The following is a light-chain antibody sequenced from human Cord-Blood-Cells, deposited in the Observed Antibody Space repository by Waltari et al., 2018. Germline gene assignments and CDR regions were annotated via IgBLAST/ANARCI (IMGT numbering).Light chain of an antibody. V-gene: IGKV4-1*01. CDR2: WAS. CDR1: QSVLYSSNNKNY. Sequence: DIVMTQYPDSLAVSLGERATINCKSSQSVLYSSNNKNYLAWYQQKPGQPPKLLIYWASTRESGVHDRFRGSGSGTDFTLTISSLQAEDVAVYYCQQYYSTPPAFGQGTKVEIK. J-gene: IGKJ1*01. CDR3: QQYYSTPPA.